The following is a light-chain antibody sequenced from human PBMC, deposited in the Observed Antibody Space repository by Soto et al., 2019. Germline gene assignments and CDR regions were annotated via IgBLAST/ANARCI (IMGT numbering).Light chain of an antibody. CDR3: QQTRSCIT. CDR1: QTLDSY. J-gene: IGKJ5*01. Sequence: DIQLTQSPTSLSASVADRVTITCRPSQTLDSYLNWFQQKPGMAPKLLIYADSKLQSGVPSRFRESGSGTDFTLTIDTLNPDDFASYYCQQTRSCITFGQGTRLE. V-gene: IGKV1-39*01. CDR2: ADS.